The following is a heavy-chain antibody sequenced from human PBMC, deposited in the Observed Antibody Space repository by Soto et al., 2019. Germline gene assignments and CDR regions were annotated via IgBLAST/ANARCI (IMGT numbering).Heavy chain of an antibody. D-gene: IGHD3-22*01. V-gene: IGHV4-31*03. J-gene: IGHJ6*02. Sequence: QVQLQESAPGLVKPSQTLSLTCTVSGGSISSGGHYWSWISLHPGKGIEWIGYVYSSGSTYYNPSLKSRVTISVDTSKNQFSLKLSSVPAADTAVYFCARGDYEISAGGMDVWGQGTTVTVFS. CDR2: VYSSGST. CDR3: ARGDYEISAGGMDV. CDR1: GGSISSGGHY.